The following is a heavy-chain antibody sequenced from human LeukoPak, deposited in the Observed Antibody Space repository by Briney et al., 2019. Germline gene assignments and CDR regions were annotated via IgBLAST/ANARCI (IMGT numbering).Heavy chain of an antibody. CDR3: ARVRTLWTYYGMDV. CDR1: GFTFSSYW. V-gene: IGHV3-7*01. CDR2: IKEDESEK. D-gene: IGHD3/OR15-3a*01. Sequence: GGSLRLSCAASGFTFSSYWMSWVRQAPGKGLEWVANIKEDESEKYYVDSVKGRFTISRDNAKNSLYLQMNSLRAEDTAMYYCARVRTLWTYYGMDVWGQGTTVTVSS. J-gene: IGHJ6*02.